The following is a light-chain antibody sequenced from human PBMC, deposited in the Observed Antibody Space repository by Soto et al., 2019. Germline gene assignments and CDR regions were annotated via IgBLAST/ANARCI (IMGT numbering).Light chain of an antibody. CDR1: QSVRSS. J-gene: IGKJ1*01. Sequence: EIVLTQSPGTLSLSPGERATLSCSASQSVRSSLAWYQQKPGQAPRLFIYDASTRATGIPARFSGSGSGTEFTLTISSLQSEDFAVYYCQQYNSWPETFGQGTKVDI. CDR2: DAS. CDR3: QQYNSWPET. V-gene: IGKV3-15*01.